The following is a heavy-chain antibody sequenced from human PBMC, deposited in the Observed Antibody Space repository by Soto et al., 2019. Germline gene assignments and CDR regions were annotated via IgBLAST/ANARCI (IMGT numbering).Heavy chain of an antibody. CDR1: GFTFSSYS. D-gene: IGHD6-6*01. V-gene: IGHV3-48*02. Sequence: GGSLRLSCAASGFTFSSYSMNWVRQAPGKGLEWVSYINSSSSTIYYADSVKGRFTISRDNAKNSLYLQMNSLRDEDTAVYYCARAYSSSSLYYYGMDVWGQGTTVTVSS. J-gene: IGHJ6*02. CDR3: ARAYSSSSLYYYGMDV. CDR2: INSSSSTI.